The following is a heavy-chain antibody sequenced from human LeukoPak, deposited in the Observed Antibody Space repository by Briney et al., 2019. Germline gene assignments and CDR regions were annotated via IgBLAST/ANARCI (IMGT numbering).Heavy chain of an antibody. CDR3: ARDGVYSSGLLHFGMDV. V-gene: IGHV3-23*01. Sequence: PGGSLRLPCAASGFTFSSYAMSWVRQAPGKGLEWVSAISGSGGSTYYADSVKGRFTISRDNAKNSLYLQMNSLRAEDTAVYYCARDGVYSSGLLHFGMDVWGQGTTVTVSS. J-gene: IGHJ6*02. CDR1: GFTFSSYA. CDR2: ISGSGGST. D-gene: IGHD6-19*01.